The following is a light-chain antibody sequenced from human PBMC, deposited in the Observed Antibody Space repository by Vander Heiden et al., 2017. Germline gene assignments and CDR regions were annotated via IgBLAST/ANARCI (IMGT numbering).Light chain of an antibody. CDR2: AAS. V-gene: IGKV1D-12*01. CDR1: QDISSL. Sequence: DIQMTQSPSSVSASVGDRVTLTCRAIQDISSLLTWYQQKPGKAPKLLIYAASSLQSGVPSRFSGSVSGTDFTLTISSLQPEDFATYYCQQTNSFPPTFGQGTRLEIK. CDR3: QQTNSFPPT. J-gene: IGKJ5*01.